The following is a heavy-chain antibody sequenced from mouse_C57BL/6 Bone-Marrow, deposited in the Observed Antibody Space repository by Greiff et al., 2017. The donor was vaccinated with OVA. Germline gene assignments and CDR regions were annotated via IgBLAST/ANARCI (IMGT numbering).Heavy chain of an antibody. J-gene: IGHJ3*01. D-gene: IGHD2-4*01. CDR3: AGRDGYYDYDDGFAY. CDR2: ISSGGSYT. Sequence: EVQLVESGGDLVKPGGSLKLSCAASGFTFSSYGMSWVRQTPDKRLEWVATISSGGSYTYYPDSVKGRFTFSRDNAENTLYLQVSSLKSEDTAVYYCAGRDGYYDYDDGFAYWGQGTLVTVSA. V-gene: IGHV5-6*01. CDR1: GFTFSSYG.